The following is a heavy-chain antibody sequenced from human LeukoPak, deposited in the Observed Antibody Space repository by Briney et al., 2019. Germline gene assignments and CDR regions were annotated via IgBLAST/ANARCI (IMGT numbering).Heavy chain of an antibody. CDR2: ISAYNGNT. J-gene: IGHJ4*02. D-gene: IGHD3-3*01. V-gene: IGHV1-18*01. CDR1: GYTFTSYG. CDR3: ARGAGRSDFWSGSGDRYYFDY. Sequence: ASVKLSCKASGYTFTSYGISWVRQAPGQGLEWMGWISAYNGNTNYAQKLQGRVTMTTDTSTSTAYMELRSLRSDDTAVYYCARGAGRSDFWSGSGDRYYFDYWGQGTLVTVSS.